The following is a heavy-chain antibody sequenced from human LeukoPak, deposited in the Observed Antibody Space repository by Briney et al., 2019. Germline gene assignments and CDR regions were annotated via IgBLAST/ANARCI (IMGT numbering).Heavy chain of an antibody. Sequence: GESLRISCKCSGFDFTAYGIAWVRQMPGKGLEWMGNIYPGGSNGRYSPSFQGQVTMSADKSITTVYLQWSSLKASDTAMYYCARHFHSTWFGFWGQGSLVTVSS. CDR3: ARHFHSTWFGF. CDR1: GFDFTAYG. J-gene: IGHJ4*02. CDR2: IYPGGSNG. V-gene: IGHV5-51*01. D-gene: IGHD6-13*01.